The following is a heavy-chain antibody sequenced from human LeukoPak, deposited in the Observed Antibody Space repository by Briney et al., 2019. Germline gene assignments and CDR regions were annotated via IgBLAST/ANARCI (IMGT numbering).Heavy chain of an antibody. CDR1: GFTVSSNY. Sequence: GGSLRLSCAASGFTVSSNYMSWVRQAPGKGLEWVSVIYSGGSTYYADSVKGRFTISRDNSTNTLYLQMNSLRAEDTAVYYCAADIVVVPAAPYDAFDIWGQGTVVTVSS. CDR2: IYSGGST. D-gene: IGHD2-2*01. J-gene: IGHJ3*02. CDR3: AADIVVVPAAPYDAFDI. V-gene: IGHV3-53*01.